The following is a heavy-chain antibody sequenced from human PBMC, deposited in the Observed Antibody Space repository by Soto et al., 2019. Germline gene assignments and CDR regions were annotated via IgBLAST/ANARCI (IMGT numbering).Heavy chain of an antibody. Sequence: SETLSLTCAVSGYSISSGYYWGWIRQPPGKGLEWIGSIYHTGNTYYNPSLRSRVIISGDTSKNQISLSLSSVTAAHTAGYYWARGEYSSGGMGYWGQGTLVTVSS. CDR3: ARGEYSSGGMGY. D-gene: IGHD6-19*01. J-gene: IGHJ4*02. CDR2: IYHTGNT. CDR1: GYSISSGYY. V-gene: IGHV4-38-2*01.